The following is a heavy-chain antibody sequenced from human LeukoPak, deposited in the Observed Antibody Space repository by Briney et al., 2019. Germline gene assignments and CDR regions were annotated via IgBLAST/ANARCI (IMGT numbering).Heavy chain of an antibody. J-gene: IGHJ3*02. CDR3: ARSTYGGIPFDI. CDR1: GYTFTSYG. V-gene: IGHV1-18*04. D-gene: IGHD3-10*01. Sequence: ASVKVSCKASGYTFTSYGISWVRQATGQGLEWMGWISAYNGNTNYAQKLQGRVTMTTDTSTTTAYMELRSLRSDNTAMYYCARSTYGGIPFDIWGQGTMVTVSS. CDR2: ISAYNGNT.